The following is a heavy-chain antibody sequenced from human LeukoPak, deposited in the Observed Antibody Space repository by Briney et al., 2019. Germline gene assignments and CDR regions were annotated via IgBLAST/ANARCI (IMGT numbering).Heavy chain of an antibody. CDR1: GGIFNSFS. Sequence: SVKVSCKASGGIFNSFSYSWVRQAPGQGLEWIGGIVPNFKKTYYAQKLQGRVTITADESTSTAYIELSSLKSEDTAIYYCARGDMTWFDPWGQGTLVTVSS. CDR2: IVPNFKKT. V-gene: IGHV1-69*01. D-gene: IGHD2-15*01. J-gene: IGHJ5*02. CDR3: ARGDMTWFDP.